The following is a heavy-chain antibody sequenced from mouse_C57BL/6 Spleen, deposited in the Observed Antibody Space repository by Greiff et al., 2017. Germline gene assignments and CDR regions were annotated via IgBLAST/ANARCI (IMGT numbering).Heavy chain of an antibody. CDR3: ARWITGPYYAMGY. CDR2: IDPNSGGT. Sequence: QVQLQQPGAELVKPGASVKLSCKASGYTFTSYWMHWVKQRPGRGLEWIGRIDPNSGGTNYNEKFKSKATLTVDKPSSTAYMQRSRLTSEDSAVYYCARWITGPYYAMGYWGQGTSVTVSS. J-gene: IGHJ4*01. V-gene: IGHV1-72*01. CDR1: GYTFTSYW. D-gene: IGHD4-1*01.